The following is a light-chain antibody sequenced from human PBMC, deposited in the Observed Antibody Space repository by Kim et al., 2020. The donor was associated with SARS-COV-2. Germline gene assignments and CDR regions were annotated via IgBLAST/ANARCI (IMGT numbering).Light chain of an antibody. CDR1: QSVLYSSNNKNY. Sequence: DIVMTQSPDSLAVSLGERATINCKSSQSVLYSSNNKNYLAWYQQKPGQPPKLLIYWASTRESGVPDRFSGSGSVTDFTLTISSLQAEDVAVYYCQQYYSTPPTFGGGTKLEI. J-gene: IGKJ4*01. CDR2: WAS. CDR3: QQYYSTPPT. V-gene: IGKV4-1*01.